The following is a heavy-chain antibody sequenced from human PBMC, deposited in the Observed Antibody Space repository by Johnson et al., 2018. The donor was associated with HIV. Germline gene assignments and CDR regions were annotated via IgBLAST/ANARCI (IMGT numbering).Heavy chain of an antibody. V-gene: IGHV3-9*03. CDR2: ISWNSGSI. D-gene: IGHD2-21*01. Sequence: VQLVESGGGLVQPGRSLRLSCAASGFTFDDYAMHWVRQAPGKGLEWVSGISWNSGSIGYADSVKGRFTISRDNAKNSLYLQMGSLRAEDMAVYFCASISLGAFDIWGQGTLVTVSS. CDR3: ASISLGAFDI. J-gene: IGHJ3*02. CDR1: GFTFDDYA.